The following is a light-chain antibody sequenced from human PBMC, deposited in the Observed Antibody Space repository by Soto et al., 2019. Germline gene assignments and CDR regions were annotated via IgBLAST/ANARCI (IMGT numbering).Light chain of an antibody. Sequence: EIVLTQSPGTLSLSPGERATLSCRASQSVSSSYLAWYQQKPGQAPRLLIYDASSRATDIPDRFSGSGSGTDFTLTISSLEPEDFAVYYCQHYGNSLWTFGQGTKVDIK. CDR2: DAS. CDR3: QHYGNSLWT. V-gene: IGKV3-20*01. CDR1: QSVSSSY. J-gene: IGKJ1*01.